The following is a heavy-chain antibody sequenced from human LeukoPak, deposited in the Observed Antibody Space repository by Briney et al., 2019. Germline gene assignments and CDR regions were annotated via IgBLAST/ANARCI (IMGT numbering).Heavy chain of an antibody. Sequence: ASVKVSCKASGYTFTGYYMHWVRQAPGQGLEWMGWINPNSGGTNYAQKFRGRVTMTRDTSISTAYMELSRLRSDDTAVYYCARSWRFCSGDSCYPIDCWGQGTLVTVSS. J-gene: IGHJ4*02. D-gene: IGHD2-15*01. V-gene: IGHV1-2*02. CDR1: GYTFTGYY. CDR2: INPNSGGT. CDR3: ARSWRFCSGDSCYPIDC.